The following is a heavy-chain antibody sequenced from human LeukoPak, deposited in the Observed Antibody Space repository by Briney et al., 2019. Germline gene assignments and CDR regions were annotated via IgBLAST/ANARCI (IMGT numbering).Heavy chain of an antibody. CDR3: VRESGVWVGPGIGRPLDV. D-gene: IGHD3-16*01. J-gene: IGHJ6*04. CDR1: GFTFSDYW. CDR2: IKEDGSDK. Sequence: GGSLRLSCAVSGFTFSDYWMTWVRQAPGRGLKWVANIKEDGSDKQYVDSVQGRFTISRDNAGNSLHLQMNSLRVEDTAVYYCVRESGVWVGPGIGRPLDVWGKGTAVTVSS. V-gene: IGHV3-7*01.